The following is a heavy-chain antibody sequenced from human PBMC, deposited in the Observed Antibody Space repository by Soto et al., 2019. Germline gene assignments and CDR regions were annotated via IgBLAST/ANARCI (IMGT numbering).Heavy chain of an antibody. J-gene: IGHJ5*02. CDR3: ARDLGEYCSGGSCPDP. CDR2: ISSSSSYI. V-gene: IGHV3-21*01. Sequence: EVQLVESGGGLVKPGGSLRLSCAASGFTFSSYSMNWVRQAPGKGLEWVSSISSSSSYIYYADSVKGRVTNSSDNAKNAVYLQMNSLRAEDTAVYYCARDLGEYCSGGSCPDPGGQGTLVAVSS. D-gene: IGHD2-15*01. CDR1: GFTFSSYS.